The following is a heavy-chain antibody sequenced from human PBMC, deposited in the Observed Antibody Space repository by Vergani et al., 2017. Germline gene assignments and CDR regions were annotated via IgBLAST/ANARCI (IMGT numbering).Heavy chain of an antibody. Sequence: EVQLLESGGGLVQPGGSLRLSCAASGFTFSSYAMSWVHQAPGKGLEWVSAISGSGGSTYYADSVKGRFTISRDNSKNTLYLQMNSLRAEDPAVYYCAKVRVIVVVIGGFDYWGQGTLVTVSS. J-gene: IGHJ4*02. D-gene: IGHD2-21*01. CDR3: AKVRVIVVVIGGFDY. CDR2: ISGSGGST. V-gene: IGHV3-23*01. CDR1: GFTFSSYA.